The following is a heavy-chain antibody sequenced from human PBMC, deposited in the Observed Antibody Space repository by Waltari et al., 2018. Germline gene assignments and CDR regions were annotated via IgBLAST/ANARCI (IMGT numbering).Heavy chain of an antibody. D-gene: IGHD3-3*01. V-gene: IGHV4-4*02. CDR2: SYRSGST. CDR1: GGSISSGNW. Sequence: QVQLQESGPGLVKPSGTLSLTCAVSGGSISSGNWWRWVRQPPGKGLEWIGESYRSGSTSYNPSLKSRVTISVDKSKNQFSLKLSSVTAADTAVYYCARGKRPDYDFWSGYGLFDYWGQGTLVTVSS. J-gene: IGHJ4*02. CDR3: ARGKRPDYDFWSGYGLFDY.